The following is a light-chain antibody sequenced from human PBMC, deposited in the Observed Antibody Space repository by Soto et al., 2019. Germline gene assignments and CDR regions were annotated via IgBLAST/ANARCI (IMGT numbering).Light chain of an antibody. CDR1: QSVGRNY. J-gene: IGKJ1*01. CDR2: RIS. V-gene: IGKV3-20*01. Sequence: EIVLTQSPCTLSWSAGERATLSCGASQSVGRNYLAWYQQKPGQAPRLLIHRISTRATGIPDRFSGSGYATDFNLTISRLEPEDFAVYYCQQYDNAPQTFGQGTKVDIK. CDR3: QQYDNAPQT.